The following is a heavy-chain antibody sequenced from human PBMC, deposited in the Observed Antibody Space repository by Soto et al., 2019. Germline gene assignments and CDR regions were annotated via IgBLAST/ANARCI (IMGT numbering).Heavy chain of an antibody. J-gene: IGHJ6*02. CDR3: ARDAGYRYGMDV. CDR2: IYYSGST. D-gene: IGHD5-18*01. V-gene: IGHV4-31*03. CDR1: GGSISSGGYY. Sequence: SETLSLTCTVSGGSISSGGYYWRWIRQHPGKGLEWIGYIYYSGSTYYNPSLKSRVTISVDTSKNQFSLKLSSVTAADTAVYYCARDAGYRYGMDVWGQGTTVTVSS.